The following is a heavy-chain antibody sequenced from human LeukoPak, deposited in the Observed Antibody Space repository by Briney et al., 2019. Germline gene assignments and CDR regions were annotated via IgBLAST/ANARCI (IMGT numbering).Heavy chain of an antibody. CDR3: ARHGRDTVRIAARLYYYYGMDV. CDR1: GGSFSSYY. CDR2: IYYSGST. V-gene: IGHV4-59*08. J-gene: IGHJ6*02. Sequence: SETLSLTCAVYGGSFSSYYWSWIRQPPGKGLEWIGYIYYSGSTNYNPSLKSRVTISVDTSKNQFSLKLSSVTAADTAVYYCARHGRDTVRIAARLYYYYGMDVWGQGTTVTVSS. D-gene: IGHD6-6*01.